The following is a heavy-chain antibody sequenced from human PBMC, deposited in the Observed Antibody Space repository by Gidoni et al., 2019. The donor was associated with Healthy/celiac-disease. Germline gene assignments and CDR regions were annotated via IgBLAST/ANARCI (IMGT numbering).Heavy chain of an antibody. D-gene: IGHD3-16*01. CDR1: GYY. CDR3: MGGGDDYVWGSYRTTRDY. V-gene: IGHV4-31*02. CDR2: IYYSGST. J-gene: IGHJ4*02. Sequence: GYYWSWIRQHPGKGLEWIGYIYYSGSTYYNPSFKSRVTISVDTSKNQFSLKLSPLTAADTAVYYCMGGGDDYVWGSYRTTRDYWGQGTLVTVSS.